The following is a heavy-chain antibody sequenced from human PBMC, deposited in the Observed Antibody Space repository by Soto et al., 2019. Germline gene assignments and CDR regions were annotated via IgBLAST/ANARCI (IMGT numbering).Heavy chain of an antibody. CDR3: ARGLEVIAATPQWDY. CDR1: GGSISSGGYS. V-gene: IGHV4-30-2*01. J-gene: IGHJ4*02. CDR2: IYHSGST. Sequence: SETLSLTCAVSGGSISSGGYSWNWIRQPPGKGLEWIGYIYHSGSTYNSPSLKSRVTISVDRSKNQFSLKLSSVTAADTAVYYCARGLEVIAATPQWDYWGQGTLGTVS. D-gene: IGHD2-15*01.